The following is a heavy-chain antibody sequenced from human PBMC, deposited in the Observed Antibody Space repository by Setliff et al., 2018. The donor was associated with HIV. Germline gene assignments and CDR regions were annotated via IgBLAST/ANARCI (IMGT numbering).Heavy chain of an antibody. D-gene: IGHD6-13*01. Sequence: SETLSLTCAVYGGSFSGYYWSWIRQSPGKGLEWIGQINHGGSTNYSPSLKSRVTMSIDTSKNQFSLRLSSVTAADTAVYYCASDYSSRLDAFDIWGQGTVVTVSS. J-gene: IGHJ3*02. CDR2: INHGGST. CDR1: GGSFSGYY. CDR3: ASDYSSRLDAFDI. V-gene: IGHV4-34*01.